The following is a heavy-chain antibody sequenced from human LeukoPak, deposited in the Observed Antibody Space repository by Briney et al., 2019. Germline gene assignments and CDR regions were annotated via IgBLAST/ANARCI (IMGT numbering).Heavy chain of an antibody. CDR2: FDPEDGET. D-gene: IGHD3-22*01. V-gene: IGHV1-24*01. J-gene: IGHJ4*02. CDR1: GYTLTELS. Sequence: ASVKVSCKVSGYTLTELSMHWVRQAPGKGLEWMGGFDPEDGETIYAQKFQGRVTMTEDTSTDTAYMELSSLRSEDTAVYYCATGLGSNYDSSGYYWDYWGQGTLVTVSS. CDR3: ATGLGSNYDSSGYYWDY.